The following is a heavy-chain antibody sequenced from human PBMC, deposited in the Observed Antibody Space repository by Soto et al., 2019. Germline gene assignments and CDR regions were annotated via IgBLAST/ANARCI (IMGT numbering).Heavy chain of an antibody. J-gene: IGHJ1*01. CDR3: ARSIDISTSSYLQE. D-gene: IGHD2-2*01. Sequence: ASVQVSCKASGYTFTSYYMHWVRQAPGQGLEWMGIINPNGGSTSYAQKFQGRVTMTRDTSTSTVYMDLSSRRSEDTAGYYCARSIDISTSSYLQERVQGTLVSVTS. V-gene: IGHV1-46*03. CDR1: GYTFTSYY. CDR2: INPNGGST.